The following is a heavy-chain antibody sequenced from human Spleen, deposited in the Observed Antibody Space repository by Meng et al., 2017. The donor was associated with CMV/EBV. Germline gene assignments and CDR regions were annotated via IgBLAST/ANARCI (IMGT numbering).Heavy chain of an antibody. CDR2: INPHSGVT. CDR3: ASSSWDHN. CDR1: GYTFTAHY. D-gene: IGHD6-13*01. V-gene: IGHV1-2*02. J-gene: IGHJ4*02. Sequence: ASVKVSCKASGYTFTAHYFHWVRQAPGQGLEWMGWINPHSGVTDYAQKFQGRVTMTRDTSISTAYMELTRLTSDDTAVYYCASSSWDHNWGQGTLVTVSS.